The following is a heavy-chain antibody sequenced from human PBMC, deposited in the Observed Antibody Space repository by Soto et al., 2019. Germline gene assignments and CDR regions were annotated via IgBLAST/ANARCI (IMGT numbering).Heavy chain of an antibody. D-gene: IGHD5-12*01. V-gene: IGHV1-69*02. J-gene: IGHJ4*02. CDR1: GGTFSTFA. Sequence: QVQLVQSEAEAKKPGSSVKVSCKASGGTFSTFAISWVRQAPGQGLEWMGRIIPVLDIPNYAQKFLGRVKITADKSANTAYMELSGLRSDDTAVYYCATSVELATSDYWGQGTLVTVSS. CDR3: ATSVELATSDY. CDR2: IIPVLDIP.